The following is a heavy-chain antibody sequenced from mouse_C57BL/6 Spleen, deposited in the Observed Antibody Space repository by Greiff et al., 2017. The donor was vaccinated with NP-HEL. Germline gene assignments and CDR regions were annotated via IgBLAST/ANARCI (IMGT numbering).Heavy chain of an antibody. CDR3: ASTIVTTSYLDY. CDR1: GYTFTSYW. CDR2: IYPSDSEK. D-gene: IGHD2-5*01. J-gene: IGHJ2*01. Sequence: VQLQQPGAELVRPGSSVKLSCKASGYTFTSYWMDWVKQRPGQGLEWIGNIYPSDSEKKDNQKFKDKATLTVDKSSSTAYMQLSSLTSEDSAVYYCASTIVTTSYLDYGGQGTTRTVSS. V-gene: IGHV1-61*01.